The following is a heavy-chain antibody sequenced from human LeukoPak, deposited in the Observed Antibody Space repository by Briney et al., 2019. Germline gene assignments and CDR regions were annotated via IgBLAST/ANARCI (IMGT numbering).Heavy chain of an antibody. CDR2: IYYSGST. D-gene: IGHD3-22*01. J-gene: IGHJ3*02. CDR3: AKYHSSGYYHDGPVDAFDI. V-gene: IGHV4-31*03. Sequence: SQTLSLTCTVSGGSISSGGYYWSWIRQRPGKGLEWIGYIYYSGSTYYNPSLKSRVTISVDTSKNQFSLKLSSVTAADTAVYYCAKYHSSGYYHDGPVDAFDIWGQGTMVTVSS. CDR1: GGSISSGGYY.